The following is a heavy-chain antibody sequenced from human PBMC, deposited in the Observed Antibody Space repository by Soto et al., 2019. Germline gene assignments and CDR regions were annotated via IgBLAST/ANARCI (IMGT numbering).Heavy chain of an antibody. J-gene: IGHJ6*02. CDR2: ISSIGST. D-gene: IGHD3-9*01. CDR1: GGSISSGDYF. V-gene: IGHV4-30-4*01. Sequence: QGQLQESGPGLVKPSQTLSLTCTVSGGSISSGDYFWSWIRQSPGKGLEWIGYISSIGSTYYNPSLKSRVSGSRDTSKNQFPLKLSSVTTTDTAVYYCARGLVIRPYYYHGMDVWGQGTTVTVSS. CDR3: ARGLVIRPYYYHGMDV.